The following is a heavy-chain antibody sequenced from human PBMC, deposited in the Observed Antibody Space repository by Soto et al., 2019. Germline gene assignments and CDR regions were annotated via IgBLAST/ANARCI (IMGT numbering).Heavy chain of an antibody. CDR2: ISGSGGST. V-gene: IGHV3-23*01. Sequence: PVGSLRLCCAASGFTSSSYAVSWVRQAPGKGLEWVSAISGSGGSTYYADSVKGRFTISRDNSKNTLYLQMNSLRAEDTDVYYCAKDLGTTADPCGQGALVTVYS. CDR3: AKDLGTTADP. D-gene: IGHD4-17*01. J-gene: IGHJ5*02. CDR1: GFTSSSYA.